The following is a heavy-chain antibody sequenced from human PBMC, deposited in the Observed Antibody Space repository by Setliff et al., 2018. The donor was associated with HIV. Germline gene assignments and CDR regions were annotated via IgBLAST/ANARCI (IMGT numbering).Heavy chain of an antibody. CDR1: GDTFSTYV. Sequence: RASVKVSCKSSGDTFSTYVFTWVRQAPGQGLEWMGGVTPMLGISNYAQKFQGRVTITADESTSTVYMELSSLRSEDTAVYYCARVVITFGDIIVTPGAFDIWGPGTKVTVSS. J-gene: IGHJ3*02. CDR2: VTPMLGIS. V-gene: IGHV1-69*10. D-gene: IGHD3-16*02. CDR3: ARVVITFGDIIVTPGAFDI.